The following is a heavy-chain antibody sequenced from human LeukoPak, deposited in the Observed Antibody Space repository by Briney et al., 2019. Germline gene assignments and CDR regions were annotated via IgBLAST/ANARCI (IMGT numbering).Heavy chain of an antibody. J-gene: IGHJ4*02. V-gene: IGHV3-15*01. D-gene: IGHD2-21*01. CDR1: GVFFSNAC. Sequence: PGGPLRLSCAASGVFFSNACKSWLRHAPGKGMEWVGRIKTKTDGGPTEYAASVNDRFTISRDNSKKMFYLHMNSVKAEDTAVYYYTTEARFRLILDYWGQGALVTVSS. CDR2: IKTKTDGGPT. CDR3: TTEARFRLILDY.